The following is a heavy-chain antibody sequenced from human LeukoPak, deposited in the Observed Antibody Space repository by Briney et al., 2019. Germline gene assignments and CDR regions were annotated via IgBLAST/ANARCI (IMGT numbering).Heavy chain of an antibody. CDR2: INHSGST. J-gene: IGHJ4*02. D-gene: IGHD1-26*01. CDR3: ARYSGSYSFDY. CDR1: GGSFSGYY. V-gene: IGHV4-34*01. Sequence: SETLSVTCAVYGGSFSGYYWSWIRQPPGKGLEWIGEINHSGSTNYNPSLKSRVTISVDTSKNQFSLKLSSVTAADTAVYYCARYSGSYSFDYWGQGTLVTVSS.